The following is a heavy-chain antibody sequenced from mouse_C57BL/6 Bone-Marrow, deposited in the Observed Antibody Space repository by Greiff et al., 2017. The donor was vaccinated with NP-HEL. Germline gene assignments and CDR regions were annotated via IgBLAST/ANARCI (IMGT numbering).Heavy chain of an antibody. CDR2: INPSTGGT. CDR1: GYSFTGYY. CDR3: ARDYGSSPPY. Sequence: VQLQQSGPELVKPGASVKISCKASGYSFTGYYMNWVKQSPEKSLEWIGEINPSTGGTTYNQKFKAKATLTVDKSSSTAYMQLKGLTSEDSAVYDCARDYGSSPPYWGQGTLVTVSA. V-gene: IGHV1-42*01. J-gene: IGHJ3*01. D-gene: IGHD1-1*01.